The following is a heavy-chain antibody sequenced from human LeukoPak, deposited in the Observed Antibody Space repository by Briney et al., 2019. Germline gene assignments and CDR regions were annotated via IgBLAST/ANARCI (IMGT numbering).Heavy chain of an antibody. J-gene: IGHJ4*02. CDR1: GFTFSSYG. D-gene: IGHD1-26*01. CDR3: ASRSGSYYFFDY. Sequence: GGSLRLSCAASGFTFSSYGMHWVRQAPGKGLEWVAVIWYDGSNKYYADSVKGRFTISRDNSKNTLYLQMNSLRAEDTAVYYCASRSGSYYFFDYWGQGTLVTVSS. V-gene: IGHV3-33*01. CDR2: IWYDGSNK.